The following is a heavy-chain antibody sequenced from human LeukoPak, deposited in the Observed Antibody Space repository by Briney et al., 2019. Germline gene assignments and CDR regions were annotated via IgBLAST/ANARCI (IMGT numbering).Heavy chain of an antibody. D-gene: IGHD2-15*01. CDR3: ARDYCSGGSCYFDYYYYMDV. J-gene: IGHJ6*03. Sequence: PGGSLRLSCAASGFTFSSYGMHWVRQAPGKGLEWVAFIRYDGSNKYYADSVKGRFTISRDNAKNPLYLQMNSLRAEDTAVYYCARDYCSGGSCYFDYYYYMDVWGKGTTVTVSS. CDR2: IRYDGSNK. V-gene: IGHV3-30*02. CDR1: GFTFSSYG.